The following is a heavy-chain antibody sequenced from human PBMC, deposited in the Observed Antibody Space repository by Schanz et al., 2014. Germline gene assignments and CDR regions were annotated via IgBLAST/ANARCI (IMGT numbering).Heavy chain of an antibody. CDR3: AKDMNREATAPES. J-gene: IGHJ5*02. D-gene: IGHD5-12*01. Sequence: EVQLVESGGGLVKPGGSLRLSCATSGFTFSRSWMSWVRQAPGKGLEWVSFISTGRYLYYADSVKGRFTISRDNSKNTVYLHMNSLRDEDTAVYYCAKDMNREATAPESWGQGTLVVVSS. CDR1: GFTFSRSW. CDR2: ISTGRYL. V-gene: IGHV3-21*04.